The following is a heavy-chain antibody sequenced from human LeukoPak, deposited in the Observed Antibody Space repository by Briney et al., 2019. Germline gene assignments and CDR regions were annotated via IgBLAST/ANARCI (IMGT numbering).Heavy chain of an antibody. Sequence: SETLSLTCTVSGGSISSYYWSWIRQPPGKGLEWIGYIYYSGSTNYSPSLKSRVTISVDTSKNQFSLKLSSVTAADTAVYYCARHRGDGYPYFDYWGQGTLVTVSS. D-gene: IGHD5-24*01. CDR3: ARHRGDGYPYFDY. CDR1: GGSISSYY. J-gene: IGHJ4*02. V-gene: IGHV4-59*08. CDR2: IYYSGST.